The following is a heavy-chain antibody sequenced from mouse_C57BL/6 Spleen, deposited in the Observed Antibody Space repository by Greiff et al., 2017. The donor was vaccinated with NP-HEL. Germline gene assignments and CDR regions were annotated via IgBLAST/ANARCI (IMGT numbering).Heavy chain of an antibody. CDR3: ARPADYSNYLYFDY. Sequence: VQRVESGPGLVQPSQSLSITCTVSGFSLTSYGVHWVRQSPGKGLEWLGVIWSGGSTDYNAAFISRLSISKDNSKSQVFFKMNSLQADDTAIYYCARPADYSNYLYFDYWGQGTTLTVSS. CDR2: IWSGGST. CDR1: GFSLTSYG. V-gene: IGHV2-2*01. D-gene: IGHD2-5*01. J-gene: IGHJ2*01.